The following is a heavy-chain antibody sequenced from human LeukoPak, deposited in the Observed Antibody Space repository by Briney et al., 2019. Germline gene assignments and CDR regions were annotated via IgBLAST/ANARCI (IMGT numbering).Heavy chain of an antibody. CDR3: AKASGSYYYYYIDV. V-gene: IGHV3-9*03. CDR2: ISWNSGNI. D-gene: IGHD3-10*01. J-gene: IGHJ6*03. Sequence: TGRSLRLSCAASGFTFDDYAMHWVRQAPGKGLEWVSGISWNSGNIDYADSVKGRFTISRDNAKNSLYLRMNSLRAEDMALYYCAKASGSYYYYYIDVWGKGTTVTVSS. CDR1: GFTFDDYA.